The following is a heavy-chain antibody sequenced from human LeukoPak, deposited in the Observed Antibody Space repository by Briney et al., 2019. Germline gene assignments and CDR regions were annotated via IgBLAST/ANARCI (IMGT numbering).Heavy chain of an antibody. D-gene: IGHD3-3*01. V-gene: IGHV4-39*02. CDR3: ARDHLANLASRLFDP. CDR1: GASITIGAESYH. Sequence: SETLSLTCTVSGASITIGAESYHWGWIRQPPGKGLEWIGTIYYTGISYYNPSLESRVTSSLDTSKNHFSLKLNSVTAADTAVYYCARDHLANLASRLFDPWGQGTLVTVSS. J-gene: IGHJ5*02. CDR2: IYYTGIS.